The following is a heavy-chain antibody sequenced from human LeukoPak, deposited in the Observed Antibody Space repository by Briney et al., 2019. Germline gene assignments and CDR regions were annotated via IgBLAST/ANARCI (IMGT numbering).Heavy chain of an antibody. V-gene: IGHV3-9*01. CDR2: ISWNSGSI. Sequence: GRSLRLSCAASGFTFDDYAMHWVRQAPGKGLEWVSGISWNSGSIGYADSVKGRSTISRDNAKNSLYLQMNSLRAEDTALYYCAKLSTSYNSGGPFDYWGQGTLVTVSS. CDR1: GFTFDDYA. CDR3: AKLSTSYNSGGPFDY. J-gene: IGHJ4*02. D-gene: IGHD5-24*01.